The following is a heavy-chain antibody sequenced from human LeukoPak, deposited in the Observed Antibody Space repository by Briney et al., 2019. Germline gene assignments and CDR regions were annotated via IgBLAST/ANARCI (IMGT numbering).Heavy chain of an antibody. CDR1: GGSFSGYY. V-gene: IGHV4-34*01. CDR2: INHSGST. D-gene: IGHD5-24*01. Sequence: SETLPLTCAVYGGSFSGYYWSWIRQPPGKGLEWIGEINHSGSTNYNPSLKSRVTISVDTSKNQFSLKLSSVTAADTAVYYCARLIEMATIPDYWGQGTLVTVSS. CDR3: ARLIEMATIPDY. J-gene: IGHJ4*02.